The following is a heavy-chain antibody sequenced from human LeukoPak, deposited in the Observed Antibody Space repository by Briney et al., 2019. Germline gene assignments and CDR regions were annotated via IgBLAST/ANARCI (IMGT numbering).Heavy chain of an antibody. D-gene: IGHD6-6*01. V-gene: IGHV4-34*01. Sequence: PSETLSLTCAVYGGSFSGYYWSWIRQPLGKGLEWIGEINHSGSTNYNPSLKSRVTISVDTSKNQFSLKLSSVTAADTAVYYCASTHAQSITADYWGQGTLVTVSS. CDR2: INHSGST. CDR1: GGSFSGYY. J-gene: IGHJ4*02. CDR3: ASTHAQSITADY.